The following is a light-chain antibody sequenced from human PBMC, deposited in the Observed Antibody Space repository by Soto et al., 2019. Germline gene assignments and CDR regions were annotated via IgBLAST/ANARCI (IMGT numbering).Light chain of an antibody. J-gene: IGLJ1*01. V-gene: IGLV1-40*01. CDR3: QSYDSSLSSYV. Sequence: QSVLTQPPSVSGAPRQRVTISCTGSSSNIGAGYDVHWYQQLPGTAPKLLIYGNSNRPSGVPDRFSGSKSGTSASLAITGLQAEDEADYYCQSYDSSLSSYVFGTGTKDTVL. CDR1: SSNIGAGYD. CDR2: GNS.